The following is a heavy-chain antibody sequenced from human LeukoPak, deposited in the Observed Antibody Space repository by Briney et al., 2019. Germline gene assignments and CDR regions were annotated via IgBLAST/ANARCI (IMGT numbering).Heavy chain of an antibody. D-gene: IGHD6-6*01. CDR3: AKDIAAYSSSQTFDY. V-gene: IGHV3-9*03. CDR1: GFTFDDYA. Sequence: PGGSLRLSCAASGFTFDDYAMHWGRQAPGKGMEWVSGISWNSGSIVYAASVKGRFTISRDTAKNSLYLQMNSLRAEDMALYYCAKDIAAYSSSQTFDYWGQGTLVTVSS. CDR2: ISWNSGSI. J-gene: IGHJ4*02.